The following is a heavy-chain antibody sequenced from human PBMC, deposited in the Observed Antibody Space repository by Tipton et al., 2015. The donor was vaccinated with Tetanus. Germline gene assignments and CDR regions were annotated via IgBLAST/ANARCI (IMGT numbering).Heavy chain of an antibody. CDR1: GGSISSGDYY. CDR3: ARRRGVYSGSYFDY. D-gene: IGHD1-26*01. CDR2: IYYSGST. V-gene: IGHV4-30-4*01. Sequence: TLSLTCTVSGGSISSGDYYWSWIRQPPGKGLEWIGYIYYSGSTYYNPSLKSRVTISVDTSKNQFSLKLSSVTVADTAVYYCARRRGVYSGSYFDYWGQGTLVTVSS. J-gene: IGHJ4*02.